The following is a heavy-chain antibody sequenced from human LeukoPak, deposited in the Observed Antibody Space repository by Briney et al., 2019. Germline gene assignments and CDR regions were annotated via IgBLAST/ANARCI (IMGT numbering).Heavy chain of an antibody. D-gene: IGHD3-22*01. CDR2: IYTSGST. Sequence: SETLSLTCTVSGGSISGYFWSWIRQPAGKGLEWIGRIYTSGSTNYNPSLKSRVTMSVDTSKNQFSLKLSSVTAADTAVYYCARGPYYYDSSGYYLRSGFDYWGQGTLVTVSS. CDR3: ARGPYYYDSSGYYLRSGFDY. V-gene: IGHV4-4*07. CDR1: GGSISGYF. J-gene: IGHJ4*02.